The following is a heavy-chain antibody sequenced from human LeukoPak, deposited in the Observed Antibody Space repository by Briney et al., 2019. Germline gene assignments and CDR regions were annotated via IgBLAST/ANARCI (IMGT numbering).Heavy chain of an antibody. V-gene: IGHV3-23*01. CDR3: GKDPNGDYVGAFDM. CDR1: GFTFTKYW. J-gene: IGHJ3*02. D-gene: IGHD4-17*01. CDR2: ISGSGGST. Sequence: GGSLRLSCAASGFTFTKYWMTWVRQAPGKGLEWVSAISGSGGSTYYADSVKGRFTISRDNSKNTLFLQVNSLRADDTAVYYCGKDPNGDYVGAFDMWGQGTMVTVSP.